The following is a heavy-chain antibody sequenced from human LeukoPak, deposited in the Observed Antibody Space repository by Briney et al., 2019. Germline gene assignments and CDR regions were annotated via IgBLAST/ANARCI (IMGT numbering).Heavy chain of an antibody. Sequence: SQTLSLTFAISGDSVSIDSAAWNWIRQSPSRGLEWLGRTFYRSKWYNDYAVSVKSRITINPDTSKNQFSLQLNSVTPEDTAVYYCARSVNNWFDPWGQGTLVTVSA. CDR1: GDSVSIDSAA. V-gene: IGHV6-1*01. CDR3: ARSVNNWFDP. CDR2: TFYRSKWYN. D-gene: IGHD2-8*01. J-gene: IGHJ5*02.